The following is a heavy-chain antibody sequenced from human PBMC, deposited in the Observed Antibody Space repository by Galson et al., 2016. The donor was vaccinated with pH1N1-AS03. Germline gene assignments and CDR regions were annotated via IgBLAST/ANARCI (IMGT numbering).Heavy chain of an antibody. CDR1: GYTFTTYY. CDR2: INPVSGET. Sequence: SVKVSCKASGYTFTTYYVHWVRQAPGQGLEWVGRINPVSGETDSPQKFQDRVTLTRDKSISSAYLDLSGLTFDDTAVYYCALFQVPTTPGPCGQGTLVTVS. V-gene: IGHV1-2*06. CDR3: ALFQVPTTPGP. J-gene: IGHJ5*02. D-gene: IGHD1-26*01.